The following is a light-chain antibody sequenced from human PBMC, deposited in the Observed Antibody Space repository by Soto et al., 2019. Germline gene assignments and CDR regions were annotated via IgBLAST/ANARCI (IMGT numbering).Light chain of an antibody. CDR1: ESISSW. V-gene: IGKV1-5*03. CDR2: KAS. J-gene: IGKJ4*01. CDR3: QHYSVFPLT. Sequence: DIQMTQFPSTLSASVGDRVTITCRASESISSWLAWYQQKPGKAPKILIYKASTLQSGVPSRFTGSGSGTEFTLTISSLQPDDFATYYCQHYSVFPLTFGGGTTVEIK.